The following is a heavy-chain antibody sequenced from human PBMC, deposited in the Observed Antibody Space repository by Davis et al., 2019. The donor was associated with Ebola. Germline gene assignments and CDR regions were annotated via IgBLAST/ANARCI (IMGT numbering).Heavy chain of an antibody. D-gene: IGHD6-19*01. V-gene: IGHV3-30*18. Sequence: GESLKISCAASGFTFSSYGMHWVRQAPGKGLEWVAVISYDGSNKYYADSVKGRFTISRDNSKNTLYLQMNSLRAEDTAVYYCAKDGIAVAVVYFQHWGQGTLVTVSS. CDR3: AKDGIAVAVVYFQH. CDR2: ISYDGSNK. J-gene: IGHJ1*01. CDR1: GFTFSSYG.